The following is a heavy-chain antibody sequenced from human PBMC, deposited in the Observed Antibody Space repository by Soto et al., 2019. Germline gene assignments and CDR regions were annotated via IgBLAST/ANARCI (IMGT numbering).Heavy chain of an antibody. D-gene: IGHD2-15*01. CDR1: GGSISSSSYY. CDR2: IYYSGST. Sequence: SETLSLTCTVSGGSISSSSYYWGWIRQPPGKGLEWIGSIYYSGSTYYNPSLKSRVTISVDTSKNQFSLKLSSVTAADTAVYYCSRLMGEVVAANNWFDPWGQGTLVTVSS. CDR3: SRLMGEVVAANNWFDP. J-gene: IGHJ5*02. V-gene: IGHV4-39*01.